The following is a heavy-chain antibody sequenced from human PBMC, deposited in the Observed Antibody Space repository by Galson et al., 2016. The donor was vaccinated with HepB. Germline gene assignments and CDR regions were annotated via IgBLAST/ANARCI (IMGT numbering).Heavy chain of an antibody. CDR1: GFTFRNYA. CDR3: AKVSTIGVVVAAHVDY. CDR2: ISGTGGST. V-gene: IGHV3-23*01. J-gene: IGHJ4*02. Sequence: SLRLSCAASGFTFRNYAMTWVRQAPGKGLEWVSTISGTGGSTYYAYSVKGRFTISRDNSKNTLYLQMNSLGAEDTAVYYWAKVSTIGVVVAAHVDYWGKGTLVTVSS. D-gene: IGHD2-15*01.